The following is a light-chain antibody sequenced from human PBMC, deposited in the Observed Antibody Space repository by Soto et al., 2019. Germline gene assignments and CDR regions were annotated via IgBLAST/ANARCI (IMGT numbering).Light chain of an antibody. CDR1: QSIFYSSNNKNY. V-gene: IGKV4-1*01. CDR2: WAS. Sequence: DIVMTQSPDSLAVSLGERATINCKSSQSIFYSSNNKNYLAWYQQKPGQRPTPLISWASTRETEVPARSSGSGSGTDFTLTISSLQAEDAAVSYCLQYYTTPDAFGQGAKVQIK. J-gene: IGKJ1*01. CDR3: LQYYTTPDA.